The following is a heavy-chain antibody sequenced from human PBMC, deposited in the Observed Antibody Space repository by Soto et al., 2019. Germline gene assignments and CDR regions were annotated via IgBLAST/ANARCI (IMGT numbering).Heavy chain of an antibody. J-gene: IGHJ6*03. CDR3: VRIYDFWCGHDYHYYMDV. CDR1: GDSVSSNSAA. CDR2: TYYRSKWYT. Sequence: SQTLSLTCAISGDSVSSNSAAWNWVRQSPSRGLEWLGRTYYRSKWYTDYTTSSVKSRLTITPDTSNNQFSLRLNSVTPEDTAVYYCVRIYDFWCGHDYHYYMDVWDKGTTVTVSS. D-gene: IGHD3-3*01. V-gene: IGHV6-1*01.